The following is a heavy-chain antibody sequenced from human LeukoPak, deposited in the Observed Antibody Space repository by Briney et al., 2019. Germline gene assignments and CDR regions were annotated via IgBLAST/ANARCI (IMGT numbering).Heavy chain of an antibody. Sequence: GGSLRLSCAASGFNFNNYNMCWVRQAPGKGLEWVSSINYKGVYKYYTESVTGRFTVSRDNVRNTLYLQISSLRAEDTAVYYCVRDLGGRSGHWGQGTLVTVSS. D-gene: IGHD1-26*01. J-gene: IGHJ4*02. CDR2: INYKGVYK. V-gene: IGHV3-21*01. CDR3: VRDLGGRSGH. CDR1: GFNFNNYN.